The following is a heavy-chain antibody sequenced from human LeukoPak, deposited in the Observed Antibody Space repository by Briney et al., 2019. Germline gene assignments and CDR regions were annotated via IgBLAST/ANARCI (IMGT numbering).Heavy chain of an antibody. D-gene: IGHD2-15*01. CDR3: AREYCSGGSCQYHEAFDI. CDR2: IYYRVST. V-gene: IGHV4-59*01. J-gene: IGHJ3*02. CDR1: GASIGSYY. Sequence: PAQTLSLTRTVSGASIGSYYWSWTRQPPGKGLELLGFIYYRVSTTYNTSLKTRSTLSEATSKTQFSLKLSSVSAADTAVYYCAREYCSGGSCQYHEAFDIWGQGTMVNVSS.